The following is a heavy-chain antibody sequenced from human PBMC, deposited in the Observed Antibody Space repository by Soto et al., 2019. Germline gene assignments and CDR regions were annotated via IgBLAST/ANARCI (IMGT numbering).Heavy chain of an antibody. D-gene: IGHD6-19*01. Sequence: GGSLRLSCAASGFTFGNYVMNWVRQAPGKGLEWVASISGKSDTLYYAPSVKGRFTISRDNSKNTLYLQTNNLRVEDTALYYCAKDRQGFTSGWPNWFHPWGQGTRATVYS. V-gene: IGHV3-23*01. CDR3: AKDRQGFTSGWPNWFHP. CDR1: GFTFGNYV. J-gene: IGHJ5*02. CDR2: ISGKSDTL.